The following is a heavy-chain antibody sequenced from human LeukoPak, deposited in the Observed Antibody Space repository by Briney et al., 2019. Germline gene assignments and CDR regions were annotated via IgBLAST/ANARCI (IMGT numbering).Heavy chain of an antibody. J-gene: IGHJ4*02. V-gene: IGHV1-18*01. CDR1: GGTFSSYA. D-gene: IGHD3-3*01. CDR3: ARVERSDDFWSGYWNY. CDR2: ISGYNGNT. Sequence: ASVKVSCKASGGTFSSYAISWVRQAPGQGLEWMGWISGYNGNTNYAQKLQGRVTMTTDTSTTTAYMELRSLRSDDTAVYYCARVERSDDFWSGYWNYWGQGTLVTVSS.